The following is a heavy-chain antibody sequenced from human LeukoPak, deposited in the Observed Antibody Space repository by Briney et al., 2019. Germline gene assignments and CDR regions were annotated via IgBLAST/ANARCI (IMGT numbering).Heavy chain of an antibody. V-gene: IGHV1-3*01. Sequence: GASVKVSCKASGYTFTSYAMHWVRQAPGQRLEWMGWINAGNGNTKYSQKFQGRVTITRDTSASTAYMELSSLRSEDTAVYYCARAGDILTGYYPSHYNWFNPWGQGTLVTVSS. CDR2: INAGNGNT. CDR3: ARAGDILTGYYPSHYNWFNP. CDR1: GYTFTSYA. J-gene: IGHJ5*02. D-gene: IGHD3-9*01.